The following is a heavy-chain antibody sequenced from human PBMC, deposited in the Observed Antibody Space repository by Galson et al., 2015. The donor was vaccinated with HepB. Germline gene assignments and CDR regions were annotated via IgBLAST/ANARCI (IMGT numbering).Heavy chain of an antibody. J-gene: IGHJ6*02. CDR2: TYYRSKWYN. Sequence: CAISGDSVSSNSAAWNWIRQSPSRGLEWLGRTYYRSKWYNDYAVSVKSRITINPDTSKNQFSLQLNSVTPEDTAVYYCARGGCSGGSCYPAYYYYYGMDVWVQVTTVTVS. CDR3: ARGGCSGGSCYPAYYYYYGMDV. V-gene: IGHV6-1*01. CDR1: GDSVSSNSAA. D-gene: IGHD2-15*01.